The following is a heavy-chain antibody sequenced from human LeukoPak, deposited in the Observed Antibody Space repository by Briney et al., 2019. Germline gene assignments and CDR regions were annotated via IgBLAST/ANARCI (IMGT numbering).Heavy chain of an antibody. J-gene: IGHJ4*02. V-gene: IGHV3-30*02. CDR2: IRYDGSNK. D-gene: IGHD2-2*01. CDR3: AKVSRYCSSTSCFDY. Sequence: GRSLRLSCAASGFTFSSYGMHWVRQAPGKGLEWVAFIRYDGSNKYYADSVKGRFTISRDNSKNTLYLQMNSLRAEDTAVYYCAKVSRYCSSTSCFDYWGQGTLVTVSS. CDR1: GFTFSSYG.